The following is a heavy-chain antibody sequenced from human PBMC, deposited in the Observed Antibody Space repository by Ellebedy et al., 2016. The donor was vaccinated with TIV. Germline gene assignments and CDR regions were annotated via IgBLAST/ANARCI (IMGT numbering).Heavy chain of an antibody. CDR3: ARDSRFTLPFDY. CDR1: GFTFSSYS. Sequence: GGSLRLSXAASGFTFSSYSMNWVCKAPGKGLEWVSYISSSSSTIYYADSVKGRFTISRDNAKNSLYLQMNSLRDEDTAVYYCARDSRFTLPFDYWGQGTLVTVSS. V-gene: IGHV3-48*02. J-gene: IGHJ4*02. CDR2: ISSSSSTI. D-gene: IGHD3-3*01.